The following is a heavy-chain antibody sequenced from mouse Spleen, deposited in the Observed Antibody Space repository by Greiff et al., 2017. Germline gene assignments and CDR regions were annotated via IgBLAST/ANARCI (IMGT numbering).Heavy chain of an antibody. CDR2: IDPANGNT. CDR3: ASYDYDGAWFAY. Sequence: VQLKESVAELVRPGASVKLSCTASGFNIKNTYMHWVKQRPEQGLEWIGRIDPANGNTKYAPKFQGKATITADTSSNTAYLQLSSLTSEDTAIYYCASYDYDGAWFAYWGQGTLVTVSA. J-gene: IGHJ3*01. V-gene: IGHV14-3*01. D-gene: IGHD2-4*01. CDR1: GFNIKNTY.